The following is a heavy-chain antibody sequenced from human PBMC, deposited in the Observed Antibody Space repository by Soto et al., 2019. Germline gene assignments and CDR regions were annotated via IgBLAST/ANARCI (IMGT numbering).Heavy chain of an antibody. CDR1: GYTFTSYG. CDR2: ISAYNGNT. Sequence: QVQLVQSGAEVKKPGASVKVSCKASGYTFTSYGISWVRQAPGQGLEWRGWISAYNGNTNYAQKLQGRVTMTTDTTTSTAYMELRSLRSDDTAVDYWARLNCDPGPDYYYYSMDVWGKGTTVTVSS. D-gene: IGHD1-1*01. J-gene: IGHJ6*03. V-gene: IGHV1-18*01. CDR3: ARLNCDPGPDYYYYSMDV.